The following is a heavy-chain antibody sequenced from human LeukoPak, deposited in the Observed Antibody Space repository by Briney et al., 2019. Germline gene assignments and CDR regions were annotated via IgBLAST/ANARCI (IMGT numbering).Heavy chain of an antibody. V-gene: IGHV3-66*01. Sequence: PGGSLRLSCAASGFTVSSTYMSWVRQAPGKGLEWVSVIYRGGSTYYADSAKGRFTISRDNSKNTLYLQMNSLRAEDTAVYYCARDMHGGNSFPFDYWGQGTLVTVSS. D-gene: IGHD4-23*01. CDR2: IYRGGST. CDR3: ARDMHGGNSFPFDY. J-gene: IGHJ4*02. CDR1: GFTVSSTY.